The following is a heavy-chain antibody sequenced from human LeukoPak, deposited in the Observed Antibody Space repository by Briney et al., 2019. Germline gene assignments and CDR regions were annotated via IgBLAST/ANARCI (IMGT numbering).Heavy chain of an antibody. CDR2: ISSSSSTI. V-gene: IGHV3-48*01. J-gene: IGHJ4*02. D-gene: IGHD4-17*01. Sequence: GGSLRLSCAASGFTFSSYSMNWVRQAPGKGLEWVSYISSSSSTIYYADSVKGRFTISRDNAKNSLYLQMNSLRAEDTAVYYCARDRGPDYGDYVSPFDYWGQGTLVTVSS. CDR1: GFTFSSYS. CDR3: ARDRGPDYGDYVSPFDY.